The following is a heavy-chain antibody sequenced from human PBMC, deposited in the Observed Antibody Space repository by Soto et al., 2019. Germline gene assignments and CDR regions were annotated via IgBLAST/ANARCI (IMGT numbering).Heavy chain of an antibody. Sequence: QVQLMESGGGLVKPGGSLRLSCAASGFTFSDYYMSWIRQAPGKGLEWVSYISSSSSYTNYADSVKGRFTISRDNAKNSLYLQMNSLRAEDTAVYYCARDHCSGGSCYSRAKNWFDPWGQGTLVTVSS. CDR2: ISSSSSYT. V-gene: IGHV3-11*06. CDR3: ARDHCSGGSCYSRAKNWFDP. J-gene: IGHJ5*02. CDR1: GFTFSDYY. D-gene: IGHD2-15*01.